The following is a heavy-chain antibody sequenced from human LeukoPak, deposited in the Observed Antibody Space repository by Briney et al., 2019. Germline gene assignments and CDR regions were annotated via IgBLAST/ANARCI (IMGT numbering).Heavy chain of an antibody. Sequence: PGGSLRLSCAASGFTFDDYYMSWIRQAPGKGLECISYISSGLSTIYYADSVRGRFTISRDNARNLLYLQMDSLTAEDTAIFYCARGRDYFDYWGQGTLVTVSS. J-gene: IGHJ4*02. CDR2: ISSGLSTI. CDR1: GFTFDDYY. CDR3: ARGRDYFDY. V-gene: IGHV3-11*01.